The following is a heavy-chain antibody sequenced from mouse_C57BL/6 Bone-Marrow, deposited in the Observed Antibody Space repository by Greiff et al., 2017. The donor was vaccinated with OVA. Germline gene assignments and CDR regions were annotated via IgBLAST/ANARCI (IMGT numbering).Heavy chain of an antibody. D-gene: IGHD1-1*01. Sequence: QVQLQQPGAELVKPGASVKMSCKASGYTFTSYWITWVKQRPGQGLEWIGDIYPGSGSTNYNEKFKSKATLTVDTSSSTAYMQLSSLTTEDSAIYYCARGGSSPSDYWGQGTTLTVSS. CDR3: ARGGSSPSDY. J-gene: IGHJ2*01. CDR1: GYTFTSYW. V-gene: IGHV1-55*01. CDR2: IYPGSGST.